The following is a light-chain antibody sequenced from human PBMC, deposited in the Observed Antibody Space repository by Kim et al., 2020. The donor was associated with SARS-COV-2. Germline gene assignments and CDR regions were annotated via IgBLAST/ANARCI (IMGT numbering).Light chain of an antibody. J-gene: IGLJ1*01. CDR2: EVT. V-gene: IGLV2-23*02. CDR1: SSDVGTYDL. CDR3: CSYAGSRTFKV. Sequence: QSVLTQPPSVSAAPGQKVTISCTGTSSDVGTYDLVSWYQQHPGKAPQLMIYEVTQRPSGVSNRFSGSKSGNTASLTISDLQAEDEADYYCCSYAGSRTFKVFGTGTKVTVL.